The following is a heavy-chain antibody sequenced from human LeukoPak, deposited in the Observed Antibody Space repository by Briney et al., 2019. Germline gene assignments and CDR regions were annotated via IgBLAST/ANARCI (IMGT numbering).Heavy chain of an antibody. CDR1: GYTFTSYD. Sequence: GASVKVSCKASGYTFTSYDINWVRQATGQGLEWMGWMNPNSGNTGYAQKFQGRVTMTRNTSISTAYMELSSLRSEDTAVYYCARARRRSGSYYRGFDYWGQGTLVTVSS. D-gene: IGHD3-10*01. CDR2: MNPNSGNT. J-gene: IGHJ4*02. CDR3: ARARRRSGSYYRGFDY. V-gene: IGHV1-8*01.